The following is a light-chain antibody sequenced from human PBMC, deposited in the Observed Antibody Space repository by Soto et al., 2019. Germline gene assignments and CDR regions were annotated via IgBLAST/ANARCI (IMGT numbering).Light chain of an antibody. Sequence: EIVMTQFPATLSVSPGERATLSCRASQSINRNLALHQQKPGQAPRLLIYAASTRATGGPARFSGSGSGTEFTLTISSLQSQDFAVYYCQEYQDWTHMYTFGQGTKLEIK. CDR3: QEYQDWTHMYT. CDR1: QSINRN. V-gene: IGKV3-15*01. J-gene: IGKJ2*01. CDR2: AAS.